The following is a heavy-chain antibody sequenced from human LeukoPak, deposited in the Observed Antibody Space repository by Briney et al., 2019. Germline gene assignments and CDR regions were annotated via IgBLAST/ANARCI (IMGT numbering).Heavy chain of an antibody. J-gene: IGHJ4*02. CDR3: ARHKLSVAGTTYYFDY. Sequence: ASLKVSCKASVGTFSRYVISSVRQTPGHGLVCMGRIIPILGIANYAQKFQGRVTITADKSTSTAYMELSSLRSEDTAVYYCARHKLSVAGTTYYFDYWGQGTLVTVSS. CDR2: IIPILGIA. D-gene: IGHD6-19*01. V-gene: IGHV1-69*04. CDR1: VGTFSRYV.